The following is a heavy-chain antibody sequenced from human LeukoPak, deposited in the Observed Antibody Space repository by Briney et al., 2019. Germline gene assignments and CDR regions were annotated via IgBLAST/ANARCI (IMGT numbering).Heavy chain of an antibody. CDR2: IYSGGST. Sequence: GGSLRLSCAASGFTVSSNYMSWVRQAPEKGLEWVSVIYSGGSTYYADSVKGRFTISRDNSKNTLYLQMNSLRAEDTAVYYCARDGRDCSSTSCSYYYYYGMDVWGQGTTVTVSS. D-gene: IGHD2-2*01. CDR1: GFTVSSNY. CDR3: ARDGRDCSSTSCSYYYYYGMDV. J-gene: IGHJ6*02. V-gene: IGHV3-66*01.